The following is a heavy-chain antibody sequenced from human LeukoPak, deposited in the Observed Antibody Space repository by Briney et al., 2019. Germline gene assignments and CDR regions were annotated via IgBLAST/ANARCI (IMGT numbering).Heavy chain of an antibody. D-gene: IGHD3-22*01. CDR1: GFTVSSNY. CDR2: IYSGGST. CDR3: AKSGDSSGYYYSWFDP. V-gene: IGHV3-53*01. Sequence: GGSLRLSCAASGFTVSSNYMSWVRQAPGKGLEWVSVIYSGGSTYYADSVKGRFTISRDNSKNTLYLQMNSLRAEDTAVYYCAKSGDSSGYYYSWFDPWGQGTLVTVSS. J-gene: IGHJ5*02.